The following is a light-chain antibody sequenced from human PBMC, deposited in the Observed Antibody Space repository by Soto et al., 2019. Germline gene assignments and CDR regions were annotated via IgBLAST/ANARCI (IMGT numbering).Light chain of an antibody. CDR1: QRVVRN. V-gene: IGKV3-15*01. CDR2: DAS. CDR3: YQYVSGSPWT. Sequence: SQRVVRNLAWYQQTTGRLPTIFVVDASPRTTGIPAGFSGSGSAVEFTLSGSSLQAEDCAVFYGYQYVSGSPWTFGRGTKVDIK. J-gene: IGKJ1*01.